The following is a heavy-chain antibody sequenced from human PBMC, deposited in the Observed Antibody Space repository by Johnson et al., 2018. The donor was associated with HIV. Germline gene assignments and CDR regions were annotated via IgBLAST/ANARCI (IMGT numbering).Heavy chain of an antibody. CDR1: GFSVSNNY. Sequence: VQLVESGGGLVQPGGSLRLSCAASGFSVSNNYMSWVRQAPGKGLEWVANIKQDGSEKYYVDSVKGRFTISRDNSKNTLYLQMNSLRAEDTAVYYCARDRRGATIDDAFDIWGQGTMVTVSS. CDR2: IKQDGSEK. V-gene: IGHV3-7*01. CDR3: ARDRRGATIDDAFDI. J-gene: IGHJ3*02. D-gene: IGHD1-26*01.